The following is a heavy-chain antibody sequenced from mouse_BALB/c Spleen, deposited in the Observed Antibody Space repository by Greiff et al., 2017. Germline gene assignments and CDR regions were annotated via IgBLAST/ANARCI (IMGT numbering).Heavy chain of an antibody. V-gene: IGHV3-6*02. D-gene: IGHD2-2*01. CDR3: ATMGLPYYYAMDY. CDR1: GYSITSGYY. J-gene: IGHJ4*01. CDR2: ISYDGSN. Sequence: EVKLQESGPGLVKPSQSLSLTCSVTGYSITSGYYWNWIRQFPGNKLEWMGYISYDGSNNYNPSLKNRISITRDTSKNQFFLKLNSVTTEDTATYYCATMGLPYYYAMDYWGQGTSVTVSS.